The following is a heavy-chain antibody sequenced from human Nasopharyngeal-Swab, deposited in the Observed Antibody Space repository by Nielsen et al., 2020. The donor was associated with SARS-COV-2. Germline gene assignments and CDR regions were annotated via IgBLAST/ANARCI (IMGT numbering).Heavy chain of an antibody. CDR1: GFTSSNYA. V-gene: IGHV3-23*01. D-gene: IGHD3-10*01. Sequence: GESLKISCAASGFTSSNYAMSWVRQAPGKGLEWVSGITASGANTYHADSVKGRFTISRDNSKNMLYLQMISLRADDTAVYYCAKAYSYGSGSSYATFDSWGQGTLVTVSS. J-gene: IGHJ4*02. CDR3: AKAYSYGSGSSYATFDS. CDR2: ITASGANT.